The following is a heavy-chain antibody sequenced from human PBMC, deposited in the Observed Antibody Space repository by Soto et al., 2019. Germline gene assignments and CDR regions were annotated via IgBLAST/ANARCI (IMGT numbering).Heavy chain of an antibody. J-gene: IGHJ3*02. Sequence: ASVKVSCKVSGYTLTELSMHWVRQAPGKGLEWMGGFDPEDGETIYAQKFQGRVTMTEDTSTDTAYMELSSLRSEDTAVYYCATDAKGPYGEPGEDAFDIWGQGTMVTVSS. D-gene: IGHD4-17*01. CDR1: GYTLTELS. CDR2: FDPEDGET. V-gene: IGHV1-24*01. CDR3: ATDAKGPYGEPGEDAFDI.